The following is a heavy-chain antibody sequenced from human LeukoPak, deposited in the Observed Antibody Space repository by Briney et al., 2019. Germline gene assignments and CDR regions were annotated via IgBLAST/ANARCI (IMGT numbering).Heavy chain of an antibody. CDR1: GVSVSRGSYY. CDR3: ARGYSYGYFDY. D-gene: IGHD5-18*01. V-gene: IGHV4-61*01. Sequence: SETLSLTCSVSGVSVSRGSYYWTWIRQPPGKGLEWIGYTYYSGSTSYNPSLKSRVTISLDTSKNQFSLELSSVTAADTAVYYCARGYSYGYFDYWGQGTLFTVSS. J-gene: IGHJ4*02. CDR2: TYYSGST.